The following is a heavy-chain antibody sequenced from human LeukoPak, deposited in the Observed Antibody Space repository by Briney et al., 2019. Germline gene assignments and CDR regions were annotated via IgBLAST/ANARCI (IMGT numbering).Heavy chain of an antibody. V-gene: IGHV1-69*13. CDR1: GGTFSSYA. CDR2: IIPVFGTS. J-gene: IGHJ4*02. Sequence: SVKVSCKASGGTFSSYAVNWVRQAPGQGLEWMGGIIPVFGTSKYPQNFQGRVTITADESTTTAYMELSSLSSEDTAIYYCARLHYTDSPLGPYYFDYWGQGTLVTVSS. D-gene: IGHD2-2*02. CDR3: ARLHYTDSPLGPYYFDY.